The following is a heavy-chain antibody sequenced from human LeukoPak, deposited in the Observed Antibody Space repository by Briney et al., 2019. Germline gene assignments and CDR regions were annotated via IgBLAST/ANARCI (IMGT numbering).Heavy chain of an antibody. CDR3: VKESSAFDM. Sequence: PGGSLRLSCSASGFAFSRYAMHWVRQAPGKGLEYVSVISSNGGSTYYADSVKGRFTISRDNSKNTLHLQMSSLRAKDTAVYYCVKESSAFDMWGQGTMVTVSS. CDR2: ISSNGGST. CDR1: GFAFSRYA. J-gene: IGHJ3*02. V-gene: IGHV3-64D*09.